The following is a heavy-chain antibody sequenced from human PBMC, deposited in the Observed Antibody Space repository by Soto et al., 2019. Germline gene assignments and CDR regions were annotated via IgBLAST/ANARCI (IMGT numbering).Heavy chain of an antibody. J-gene: IGHJ6*02. Sequence: QVQLVESGGGVVQPGRSLRLSCAASGFTFSSYAMHWVRQAPGKGLEWVAVISYDGSNKYYADSVKGRFTISRDNSKNXXYLQMNSLRAEDTAVYYCAKGLRYFDWSTPGGMDVWGQGTTVTVSS. V-gene: IGHV3-30-3*01. CDR1: GFTFSSYA. CDR2: ISYDGSNK. CDR3: AKGLRYFDWSTPGGMDV. D-gene: IGHD3-9*01.